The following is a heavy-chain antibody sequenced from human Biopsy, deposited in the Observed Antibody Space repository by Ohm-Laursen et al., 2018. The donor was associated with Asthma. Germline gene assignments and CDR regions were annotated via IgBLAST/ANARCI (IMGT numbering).Heavy chain of an antibody. CDR3: ARVEDGYNFDY. Sequence: SLRLSCAASGFTFDDYAMHWVRQAPGKGLEWVSGISWNSGSIGYADSVKGRFTISRDNAKNSLYLQMNSLRAEDTAVYYCARVEDGYNFDYWGQGTLVTVSS. J-gene: IGHJ4*02. V-gene: IGHV3-9*01. D-gene: IGHD5-24*01. CDR1: GFTFDDYA. CDR2: ISWNSGSI.